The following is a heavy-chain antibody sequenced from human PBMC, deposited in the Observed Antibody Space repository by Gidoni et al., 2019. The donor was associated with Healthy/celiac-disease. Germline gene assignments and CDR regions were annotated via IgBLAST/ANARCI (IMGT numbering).Heavy chain of an antibody. V-gene: IGHV1-69*08. D-gene: IGHD6-6*01. Sequence: QVQLVPSGAEVKKPGSSVKVSCKASGRTFSSYTISWVRQAPGQGLEWMGRIIPSLGIANYAQKFQGRVTITADKSTSTAYMELSSLRSEDTAVYYCARDSRGDSSSSGSGWFDPWGQGTLVTVSS. J-gene: IGHJ5*02. CDR2: IIPSLGIA. CDR3: ARDSRGDSSSSGSGWFDP. CDR1: GRTFSSYT.